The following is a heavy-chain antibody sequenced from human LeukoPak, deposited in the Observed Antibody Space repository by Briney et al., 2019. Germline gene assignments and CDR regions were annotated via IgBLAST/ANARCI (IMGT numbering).Heavy chain of an antibody. V-gene: IGHV3-21*01. D-gene: IGHD3-22*01. CDR1: GFTFSSYS. Sequence: GGSLRLSCAASGFTFSSYSMSWVRQAPRKGLEWVSSISSSSSYIYYADSVKGRFTISRDNAKNSLYLQMNSLRAEDTAVYYCARDYDSSGPDAFDIWGQGTMVTVSS. J-gene: IGHJ3*02. CDR3: ARDYDSSGPDAFDI. CDR2: ISSSSSYI.